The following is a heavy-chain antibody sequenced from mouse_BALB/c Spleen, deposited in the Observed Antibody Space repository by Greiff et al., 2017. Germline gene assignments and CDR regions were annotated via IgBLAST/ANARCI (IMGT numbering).Heavy chain of an antibody. J-gene: IGHJ3*01. CDR1: GFSLTSYG. V-gene: IGHV2-2*02. CDR3: ARNSVDYDYDGAWFAY. D-gene: IGHD2-4*01. CDR2: IWSGGST. Sequence: QVQLKESGPGLVQPSQSLSITCTVSGFSLTSYGVHWVRQSPGKGLEWLGVIWSGGSTDYNAAFISRLCISKDNSKSQVFFKMNSLQANDPAIYYWARNSVDYDYDGAWFAYWGQGTLVTVSA.